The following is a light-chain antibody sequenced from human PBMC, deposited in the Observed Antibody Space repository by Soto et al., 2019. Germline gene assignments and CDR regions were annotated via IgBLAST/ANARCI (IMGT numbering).Light chain of an antibody. CDR1: QSVLYISNNNNY. CDR3: QQYYSAPYT. V-gene: IGKV4-1*01. CDR2: WAS. J-gene: IGKJ2*01. Sequence: DIVMTQSPDSLAVSLGERATFNCKSSQSVLYISNNNNYLAWYQQKPGQPPKLLIYWASTRESGVPDRFSGSGSGTDFTLTISSLQAEDVAVYYCQQYYSAPYTFGQGTKLEIK.